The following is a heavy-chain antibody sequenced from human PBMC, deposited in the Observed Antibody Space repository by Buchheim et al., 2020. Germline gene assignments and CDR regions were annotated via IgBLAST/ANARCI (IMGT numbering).Heavy chain of an antibody. CDR1: GFTFGIYW. J-gene: IGHJ4*02. CDR2: INGDGRNT. CDR3: AMSTDYYSD. D-gene: IGHD2-21*02. Sequence: EVQLVESGGGLVQPGGSLRLSCAASGFTFGIYWMHWVRQTPGKGLVWVSRINGDGRNTDYADSVKGRFTISRDKARNKLYLQMNSLRAEDTAVYYCAMSTDYYSDWGQGT. V-gene: IGHV3-74*01.